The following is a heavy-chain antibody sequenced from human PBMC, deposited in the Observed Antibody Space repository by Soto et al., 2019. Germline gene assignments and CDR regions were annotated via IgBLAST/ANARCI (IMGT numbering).Heavy chain of an antibody. J-gene: IGHJ4*02. Sequence: SETLSLTCTVSGGSISSYYWSWIRQPPGKGLEWIGYIYYSGSTNYNPSLKSRVTISVDTSKNQFSLKLSSVTAADTAVYYCARGRGYCSSTSCPKYYFDYWGQGTLVTVSS. CDR1: GGSISSYY. V-gene: IGHV4-59*01. CDR2: IYYSGST. CDR3: ARGRGYCSSTSCPKYYFDY. D-gene: IGHD2-2*01.